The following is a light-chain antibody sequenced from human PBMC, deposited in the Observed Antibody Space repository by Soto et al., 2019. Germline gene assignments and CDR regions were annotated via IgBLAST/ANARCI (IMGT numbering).Light chain of an antibody. J-gene: IGKJ2*01. CDR3: QKYNSAPPT. V-gene: IGKV1-27*01. CDR1: QGISNY. CDR2: AAS. Sequence: DIQMTQSPSSLSASVGDRVTITCRASQGISNYLAWYQQKPGKVPKLLIYAASTLQSGVPSRFSGSGSGTDFTLTITSRQPEAVATSYCQKYNSAPPTFGQGTKLEIK.